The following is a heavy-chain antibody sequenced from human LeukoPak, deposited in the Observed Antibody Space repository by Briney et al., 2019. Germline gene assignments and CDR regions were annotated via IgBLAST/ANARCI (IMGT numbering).Heavy chain of an antibody. D-gene: IGHD2-21*02. V-gene: IGHV4-30-4*01. CDR3: AREKAAYCTGDCHSFDR. Sequence: SETLSLTCTVSGGSISDGVYYWNWIRQSPGKGLEWIGYIYYSENTYYNPSLKSRVTISIDTSKNQFFLKVTSVTAADTATYFCAREKAAYCTGDCHSFDRWGQGILVTVSS. CDR1: GGSISDGVYY. CDR2: IYYSENT. J-gene: IGHJ5*02.